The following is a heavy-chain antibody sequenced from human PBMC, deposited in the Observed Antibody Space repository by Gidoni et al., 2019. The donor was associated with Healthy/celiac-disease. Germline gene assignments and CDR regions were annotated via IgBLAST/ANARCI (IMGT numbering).Heavy chain of an antibody. CDR3: ARDPCSSTSCQGRAFDI. J-gene: IGHJ3*02. CDR1: GFTFRRYD. CDR2: IGTAGDT. D-gene: IGHD2-2*01. V-gene: IGHV3-13*01. Sequence: EVQLVEYGGGLVPPGGSLRLSCAASGFTFRRYDMHWVRQATGKGLEWVSAIGTAGDTYYPGSVKGRFTISRENAKNSLYLQMNSLRAGDTAVYYCARDPCSSTSCQGRAFDIWGQGTMVTVSS.